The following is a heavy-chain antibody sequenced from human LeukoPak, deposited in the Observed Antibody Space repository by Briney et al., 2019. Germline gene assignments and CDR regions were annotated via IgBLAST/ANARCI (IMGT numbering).Heavy chain of an antibody. V-gene: IGHV4-59*01. CDR2: VYKSGLF. CDR3: ARAKYSSSWYFDY. D-gene: IGHD6-13*01. J-gene: IGHJ4*02. CDR1: GDSTTSYY. Sequence: SETLSLTCSVSGDSTTSYYWGWIRQSPGKGPEWLGYVYKSGLFDYNSSLRGRVTMSIDRSKTQFSLKLSSVTAADTAVYYCARAKYSSSWYFDYWGQGTLVTVSS.